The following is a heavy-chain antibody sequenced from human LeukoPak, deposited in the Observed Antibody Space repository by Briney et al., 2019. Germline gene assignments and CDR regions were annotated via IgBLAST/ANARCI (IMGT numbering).Heavy chain of an antibody. CDR1: GGSISSSSYY. CDR3: AREGSGWYWFDL. J-gene: IGHJ5*02. CDR2: IYYSGST. D-gene: IGHD6-19*01. Sequence: PSETLSLTCTVSGGSISSSSYYWGWIRQPPGKGLEWIGSIYYSGSTYYNPSLKSRFTISVDTSKNQFSLKLSSVTAADTAVYYCAREGSGWYWFDLWGQGTLVTVSS. V-gene: IGHV4-39*07.